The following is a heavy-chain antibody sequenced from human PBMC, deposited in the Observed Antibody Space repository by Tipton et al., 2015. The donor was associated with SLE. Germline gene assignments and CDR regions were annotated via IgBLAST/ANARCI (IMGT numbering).Heavy chain of an antibody. J-gene: IGHJ2*01. Sequence: TLSLTCFVSGASISSSGYYWSWIRQPAGKGLEWIGRIYNGGSTYYNPSLKSRVTISVDTSKNQFSLKLSSVTAADTAVYYCAREPLEVREWFDLWGRGTLVTVSS. V-gene: IGHV4-61*02. CDR1: GASISSSGYY. D-gene: IGHD3-3*01. CDR2: IYNGGST. CDR3: AREPLEVREWFDL.